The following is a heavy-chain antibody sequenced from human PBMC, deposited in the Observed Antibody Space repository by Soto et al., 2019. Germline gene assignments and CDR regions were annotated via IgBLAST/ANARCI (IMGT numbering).Heavy chain of an antibody. Sequence: SDTLSLTCAVSGGSISSGGYSWSWIRQPPGKGLEWIGYIYHSGSTYYNPSLKSRVTISVDTSKNQFSLKLSSVTAADPAVYYCARQWGTDAFDIWGQGTMVT. CDR3: ARQWGTDAFDI. CDR1: GGSISSGGYS. CDR2: IYHSGST. D-gene: IGHD2-8*01. J-gene: IGHJ3*02. V-gene: IGHV4-30-2*01.